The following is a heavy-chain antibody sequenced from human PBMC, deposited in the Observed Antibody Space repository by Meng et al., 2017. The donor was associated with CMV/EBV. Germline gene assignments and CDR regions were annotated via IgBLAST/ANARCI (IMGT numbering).Heavy chain of an antibody. CDR3: AREVRSSSWYGEGENWFDP. Sequence: GGSLRLSCAASGFTVSSNYMSWVRQAPGKGLEWVSVIYSGGSTYYADYAKGRFTISRDKSRNTLYLQMNSLRAEDTAVYYCAREVRSSSWYGEGENWFDPWGQGTLVTVSS. CDR1: GFTVSSNY. CDR2: IYSGGST. D-gene: IGHD6-13*01. V-gene: IGHV3-53*01. J-gene: IGHJ5*02.